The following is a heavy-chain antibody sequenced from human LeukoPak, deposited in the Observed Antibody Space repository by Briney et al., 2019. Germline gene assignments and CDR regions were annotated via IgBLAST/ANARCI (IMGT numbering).Heavy chain of an antibody. V-gene: IGHV4-39*01. Sequence: PSETLSLTCTVSGGSISSSSYYWGWIRQPPGKGLEWIGSIYYSGSTYYNPSLKSRVTISVDTSKNQFSLKLSSVTAADTAVYYCARVGPAAEVYWGQGTLVTVSS. J-gene: IGHJ4*02. CDR1: GGSISSSSYY. D-gene: IGHD2-2*01. CDR3: ARVGPAAEVY. CDR2: IYYSGST.